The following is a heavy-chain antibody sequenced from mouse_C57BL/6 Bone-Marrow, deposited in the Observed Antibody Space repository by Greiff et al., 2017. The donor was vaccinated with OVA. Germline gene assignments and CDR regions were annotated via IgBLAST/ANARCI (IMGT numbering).Heavy chain of an antibody. CDR2: IRSKSNNYAT. CDR1: GFSFNTYA. D-gene: IGHD2-3*01. Sequence: EVKVVESGGGLVQPKGSLKLSCAASGFSFNTYAMNWVRQAPGKGLEWVARIRSKSNNYATYYADSVKDRFTISRDDSESMLYLQMNNLKTEDTAMYYCVRQGYDGYWYFDVWGTGTTVTVSS. J-gene: IGHJ1*03. V-gene: IGHV10-1*01. CDR3: VRQGYDGYWYFDV.